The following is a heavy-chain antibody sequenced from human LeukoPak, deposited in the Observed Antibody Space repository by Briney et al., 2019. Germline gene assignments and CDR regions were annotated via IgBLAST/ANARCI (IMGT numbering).Heavy chain of an antibody. Sequence: PGGSLRLSCVASGITFSNYAVSWVRQAPEKGLDWVSVISGSAHKIRYADSVKGRFTISRDNSENIVYLQMNNLRAEDTAVYYCAGRVTGYSSGYVYWGQGTLVTVSS. V-gene: IGHV3-23*01. D-gene: IGHD5-18*01. CDR2: ISGSAHKI. CDR1: GITFSNYA. J-gene: IGHJ4*02. CDR3: AGRVTGYSSGYVY.